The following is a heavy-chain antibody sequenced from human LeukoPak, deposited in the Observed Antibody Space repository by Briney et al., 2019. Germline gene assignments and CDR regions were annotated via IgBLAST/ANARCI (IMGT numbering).Heavy chain of an antibody. V-gene: IGHV4-39*01. Sequence: SETLSLTCTVSGGSISSSSYYWGWIRQPPGKGLEWIGSIYYSGNTYYNPSLKSRVTISVDTSKNQFSLKLSSVTAADTAVYYCARQDYDILTGSSSFDPWGQGTLVTVSS. D-gene: IGHD3-9*01. J-gene: IGHJ5*02. CDR2: IYYSGNT. CDR1: GGSISSSSYY. CDR3: ARQDYDILTGSSSFDP.